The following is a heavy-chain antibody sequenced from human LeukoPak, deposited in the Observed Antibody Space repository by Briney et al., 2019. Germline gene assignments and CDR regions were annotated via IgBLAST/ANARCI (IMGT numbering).Heavy chain of an antibody. CDR1: GGSISSYY. V-gene: IGHV4-59*12. J-gene: IGHJ3*02. CDR3: ARGILVEPWAFDI. Sequence: SETLSLTCTVSGGSISSYYWSWIRQPPGKGLEWIGYIYYSGSTNYNPSLKSRVTMSVDTSKNQFSLKLSSVTAADTAVYYCARGILVEPWAFDIWGQGTMVTVSS. CDR2: IYYSGST. D-gene: IGHD3-3*01.